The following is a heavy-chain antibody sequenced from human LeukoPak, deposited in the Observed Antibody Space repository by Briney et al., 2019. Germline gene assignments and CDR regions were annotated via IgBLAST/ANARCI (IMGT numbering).Heavy chain of an antibody. CDR3: AKYRRDTARGPYLYYTDV. CDR2: ISGSGGST. Sequence: PGGSLRLSCAASGFTFSSYAMSWVRQAPGKGLEWVSAISGSGGSTYYADSVKGRFTISRDNSKNTLYLQMNSLRAEDTAAYYCAKYRRDTARGPYLYYTDVWGKGTTVTVSS. D-gene: IGHD5-18*01. CDR1: GFTFSSYA. V-gene: IGHV3-23*01. J-gene: IGHJ6*03.